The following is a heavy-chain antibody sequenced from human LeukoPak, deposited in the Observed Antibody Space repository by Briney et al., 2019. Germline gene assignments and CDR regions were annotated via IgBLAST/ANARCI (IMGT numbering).Heavy chain of an antibody. V-gene: IGHV3-21*01. CDR1: GFSFSSYS. D-gene: IGHD6-13*01. Sequence: GGSLRLSCAASGFSFSSYSMNWVRQAPGKGLEWVSSISSSSSYIYYADSVKGRFTISRDNAKNSLYLQMNSLRAEDTAVYYCARGSSSSWSQFDYWGQGTLVTVSS. CDR3: ARGSSSSWSQFDY. CDR2: ISSSSSYI. J-gene: IGHJ4*02.